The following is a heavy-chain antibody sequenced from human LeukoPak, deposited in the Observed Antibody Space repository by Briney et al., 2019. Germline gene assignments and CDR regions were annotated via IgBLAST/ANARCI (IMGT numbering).Heavy chain of an antibody. J-gene: IGHJ3*02. CDR2: ISSGSSYI. CDR1: GFTFSSYT. CDR3: ARDPWMGSGYSDAFDI. V-gene: IGHV3-21*04. D-gene: IGHD3-22*01. Sequence: PGGSLRLSCAASGFTFSSYTMNWVRQAPGKGLEWVSIISSGSSYIHYADSVKGRFTISRDNAKNSLYLQMNSLRAEDTAVYYCARDPWMGSGYSDAFDIWGQGTMVTVSS.